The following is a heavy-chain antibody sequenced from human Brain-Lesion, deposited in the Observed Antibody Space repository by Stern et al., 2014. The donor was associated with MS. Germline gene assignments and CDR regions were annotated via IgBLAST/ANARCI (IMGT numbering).Heavy chain of an antibody. V-gene: IGHV4-39*01. CDR2: IYYSGNT. D-gene: IGHD2-15*01. CDR3: AGEEDIRYCSGGSCTGNWFDP. J-gene: IGHJ5*02. CDR1: GGSVSSTSYA. Sequence: VQLEESGPGLVKPSETLSLTCTVAGGSVSSTSYAWAWIRQPPGKGLEWIGTIYYSGNTYYSPSLKSRLTISLDTSKNQFSLQLRFGTAADTAVYYCAGEEDIRYCSGGSCTGNWFDPWGQGTLVTVSS.